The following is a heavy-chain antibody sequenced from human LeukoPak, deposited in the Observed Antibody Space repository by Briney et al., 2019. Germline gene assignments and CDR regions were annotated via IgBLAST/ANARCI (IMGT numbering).Heavy chain of an antibody. Sequence: PGGSLRLSCAASGFTFSSYGMHWVRQAPGKGLEWVAFIRYDGSNKYYADSVKGRFTISRDYSKNTLYLQMNSLRAEDTAVYYCANEPDSNPHFDYWGQGTLVTVSS. V-gene: IGHV3-30*02. CDR3: ANEPDSNPHFDY. CDR1: GFTFSSYG. D-gene: IGHD4-11*01. CDR2: IRYDGSNK. J-gene: IGHJ4*02.